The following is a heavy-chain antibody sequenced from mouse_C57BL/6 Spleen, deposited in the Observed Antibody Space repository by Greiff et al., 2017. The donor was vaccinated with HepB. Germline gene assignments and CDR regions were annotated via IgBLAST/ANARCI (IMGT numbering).Heavy chain of an antibody. D-gene: IGHD1-1*01. CDR2: IDPETGGT. CDR1: GYTFTDYE. Sequence: QVQLQQSGAELVRPGASVTLSCKASGYTFTDYEMHWVKQTPVHGLEWIGAIDPETGGTAYNQKFKGKAILTADKSSSTAYMELRSLTSEDSAVYYCTRYGSSPDYYAMDYWGQGTSVTVSS. CDR3: TRYGSSPDYYAMDY. V-gene: IGHV1-15*01. J-gene: IGHJ4*01.